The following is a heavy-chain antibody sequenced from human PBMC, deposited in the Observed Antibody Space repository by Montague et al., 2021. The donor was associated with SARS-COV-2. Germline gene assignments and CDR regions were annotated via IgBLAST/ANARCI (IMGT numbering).Heavy chain of an antibody. Sequence: PALVKPTQTLTLTCTFSGFSLSTNGMCVSWIRQPPGKALEWLAXXXWXXXKYXSTSLKTRLTISKDTSKNQVVLTMTNMDPVDTATYYCVRIRPGGSLSGAMYYFDYWGLGTLVTASS. J-gene: IGHJ4*02. V-gene: IGHV2-70*01. CDR1: GFSLSTNGMC. CDR3: VRIRPGGSLSGAMYYFDY. CDR2: XXWXXXK. D-gene: IGHD1-26*01.